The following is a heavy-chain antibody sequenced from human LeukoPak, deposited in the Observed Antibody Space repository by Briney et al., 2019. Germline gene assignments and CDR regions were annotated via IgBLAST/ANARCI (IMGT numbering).Heavy chain of an antibody. Sequence: GGSLRLSCAASGFTFSFAMTWVRQAPGKGLEWVSTVSGSAGRTDYADSVKGRFTISRDNLKNTLYLQMNGLRAEDTAVYYCAKNRGHCVDGVCHNYYYMDVWGRGTTVTLSS. CDR3: AKNRGHCVDGVCHNYYYMDV. V-gene: IGHV3-23*01. CDR1: GFTFSFA. CDR2: VSGSAGRT. D-gene: IGHD2-8*02. J-gene: IGHJ6*03.